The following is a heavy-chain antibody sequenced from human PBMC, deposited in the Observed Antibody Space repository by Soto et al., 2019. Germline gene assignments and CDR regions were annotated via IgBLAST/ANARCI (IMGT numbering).Heavy chain of an antibody. CDR2: ISYDGSNK. CDR1: GFTFSSYA. V-gene: IGHV3-30-3*01. Sequence: QVQLVESGGGVVQPGRSLRLSCAASGFTFSSYAMHWVRQAPGKGLEWVAVISYDGSNKYYADSVKGRFTISRDNSKNTLYLQMNSLRAEDTAVYYCARAWNYADPFSFCDSWGQGTLVTVSS. CDR3: ARAWNYADPFSFCDS. J-gene: IGHJ4*02. D-gene: IGHD1-7*01.